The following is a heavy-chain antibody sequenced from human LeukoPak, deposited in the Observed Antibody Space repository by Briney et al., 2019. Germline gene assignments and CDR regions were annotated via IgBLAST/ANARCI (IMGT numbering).Heavy chain of an antibody. CDR3: ARDNPYSSGWYPKYYFDY. J-gene: IGHJ4*02. V-gene: IGHV3-48*04. D-gene: IGHD6-19*01. CDR2: ISSSGSTI. Sequence: PGGSLRLSCAASGFTFSSYTTSWVRQAPGKGREWVSYISSSGSTIYYADSVKGRFTISRDNAKNSLYLQMNSLRAEDTAVYYCARDNPYSSGWYPKYYFDYWGQGTLVTVSS. CDR1: GFTFSSYT.